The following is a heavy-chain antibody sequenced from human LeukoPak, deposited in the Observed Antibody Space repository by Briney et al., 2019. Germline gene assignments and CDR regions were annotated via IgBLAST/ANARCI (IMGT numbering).Heavy chain of an antibody. D-gene: IGHD3-10*01. Sequence: GGSLRLSCAASGFTYNTYSMNWVRQAPGKGLEWVSYISSSSSTIHYADSVKGRFTISRDNAKNSLYLQMNSLRAEDTGVYYCARDTHYYGSGSPAFDIWGQGTMVTVSS. CDR2: ISSSSSTI. CDR3: ARDTHYYGSGSPAFDI. J-gene: IGHJ3*02. V-gene: IGHV3-48*01. CDR1: GFTYNTYS.